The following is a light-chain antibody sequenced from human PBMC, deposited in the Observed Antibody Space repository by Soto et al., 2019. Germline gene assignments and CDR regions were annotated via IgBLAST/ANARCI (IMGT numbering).Light chain of an antibody. CDR2: WAS. J-gene: IGKJ3*01. V-gene: IGKV4-1*01. CDR1: QSLLYSTNNKNY. Sequence: DIVMTQSPDSLAVSLGERATINCKSSQSLLYSTNNKNYLAWFQQKPGQPPNLLIYWASIRESGVPDRFSGSGSGTDFTLTISSPQAEDVAVYYCQQYYDTLFTFGPGTKVDIK. CDR3: QQYYDTLFT.